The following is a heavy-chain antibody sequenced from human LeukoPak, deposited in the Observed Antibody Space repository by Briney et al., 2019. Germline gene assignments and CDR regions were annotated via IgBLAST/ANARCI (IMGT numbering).Heavy chain of an antibody. Sequence: GGSLRLPCAASGFTFSSYSMNWVRQAPGKGLEWVSSISSSSSYIYYADSVKGRFTISRDNANNSLYLQMNRLRAEDTAVYYCARNWNDSPIDYWGQGTLVTVSS. D-gene: IGHD1-1*01. J-gene: IGHJ4*02. CDR3: ARNWNDSPIDY. CDR2: ISSSSSYI. V-gene: IGHV3-21*01. CDR1: GFTFSSYS.